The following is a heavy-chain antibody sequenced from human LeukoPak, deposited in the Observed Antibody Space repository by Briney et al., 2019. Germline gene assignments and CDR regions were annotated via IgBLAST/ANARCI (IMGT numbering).Heavy chain of an antibody. CDR3: AREVTRPYYFDY. CDR2: ISSSGSTI. J-gene: IGHJ4*02. Sequence: RGSLRLSCAASGFTFSDYYMSWLRQAPGKGLEWVSYISSSGSTIYYADSVKGRFTISRDNAKNSLYLQMNSLRAEDTAVYYCAREVTRPYYFDYWGQGTLVTVSS. V-gene: IGHV3-11*01. CDR1: GFTFSDYY.